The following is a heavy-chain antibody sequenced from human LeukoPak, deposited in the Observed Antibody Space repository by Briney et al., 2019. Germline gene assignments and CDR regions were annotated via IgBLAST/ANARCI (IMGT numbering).Heavy chain of an antibody. CDR1: GFTFSSYG. J-gene: IGHJ5*02. D-gene: IGHD2-2*01. CDR2: IWYDGSKR. V-gene: IGHV3-33*01. Sequence: GTSLRLSCTASGFTFSSYGMHWVRQAPGKGLEWVALIWYDGSKRYYADSVKGRFTISRDNSKNTLYLQMNSLRAEDTAVYYCAASLPNIVVVPAAKGPFGSWGQGTLVTVSS. CDR3: AASLPNIVVVPAAKGPFGS.